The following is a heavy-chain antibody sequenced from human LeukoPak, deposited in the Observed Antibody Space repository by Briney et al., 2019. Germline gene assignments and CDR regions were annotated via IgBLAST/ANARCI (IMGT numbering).Heavy chain of an antibody. Sequence: SETLSLTCTVSGGSISSYYWSWVRQPAGKGLEWIGRIYTSGSTNYNPSLKSRVIMSVDTSKNQFSLKQSSVTAADTAVYYCARASAARLFDYWGQGTLVTVSS. CDR3: ARASAARLFDY. D-gene: IGHD6-6*01. CDR2: IYTSGST. CDR1: GGSISSYY. J-gene: IGHJ4*02. V-gene: IGHV4-4*07.